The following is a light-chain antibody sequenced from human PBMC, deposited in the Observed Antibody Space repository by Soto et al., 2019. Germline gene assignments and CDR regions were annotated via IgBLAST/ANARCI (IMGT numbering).Light chain of an antibody. CDR1: QSISSW. V-gene: IGKV1-5*01. CDR2: DAS. CDR3: QQYNTSPLT. Sequence: DIQMTQSPSTLSASVEDRVTITCRASQSISSWLAWYQQKPGKAPKLLIYDASSLESGVPSRFSGSGSGTEFTLTISSLQPDDFAPYYCQQYNTSPLTFGGGTKVEIK. J-gene: IGKJ4*02.